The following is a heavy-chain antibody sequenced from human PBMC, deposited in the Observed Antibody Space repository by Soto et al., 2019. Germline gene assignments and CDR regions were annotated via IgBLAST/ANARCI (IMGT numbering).Heavy chain of an antibody. V-gene: IGHV3-43*02. J-gene: IGHJ4*02. CDR3: AKEYYDFWSGYPNYFDY. D-gene: IGHD3-3*01. Sequence: GGSLRLSCAASGFTFDDYAMHWVRQAPGKGLEWVSLISGDGGSTYYADSVKGRFTISRDNSKNSLYLQMNSLRTEDTALYYCAKEYYDFWSGYPNYFDYWGQGTLVTVSS. CDR1: GFTFDDYA. CDR2: ISGDGGST.